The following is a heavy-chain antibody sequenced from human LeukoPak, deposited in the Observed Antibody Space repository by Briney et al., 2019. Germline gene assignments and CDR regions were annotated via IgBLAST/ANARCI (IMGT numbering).Heavy chain of an antibody. V-gene: IGHV3-23*01. Sequence: GSLRLSCAASGFTFSSSAMSWVRQAPGKGLEWLSGISGSGGGTYYADSLGGRFTISRDNSKDMLYLQMNSLKVEDTATYYCGKEGGAWGQGTKVTVSS. CDR3: GKEGGA. CDR1: GFTFSSSA. CDR2: ISGSGGGT. D-gene: IGHD3-16*01. J-gene: IGHJ5*02.